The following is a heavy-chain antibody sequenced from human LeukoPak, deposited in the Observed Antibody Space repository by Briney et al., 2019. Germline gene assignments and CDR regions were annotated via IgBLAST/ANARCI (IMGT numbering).Heavy chain of an antibody. Sequence: GGSLRLSCAASGFNISDFYMSWIRKAPGKGLEWVSYISSSGSLIYHTDSVKGRFIISRDNARNSLSLRMSSLRAEVTAVYYCARSTSYAIWGQGTRVSVSS. D-gene: IGHD2-21*01. CDR1: GFNISDFY. CDR3: ARSTSYAI. CDR2: ISSSGSLI. V-gene: IGHV3-11*04. J-gene: IGHJ4*02.